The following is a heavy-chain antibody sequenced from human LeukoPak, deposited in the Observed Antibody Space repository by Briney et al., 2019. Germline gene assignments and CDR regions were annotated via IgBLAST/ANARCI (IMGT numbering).Heavy chain of an antibody. J-gene: IGHJ4*02. V-gene: IGHV3-30*03. D-gene: IGHD4-11*01. CDR2: ISYDGSNK. CDR3: ARDHDYNNNFDY. Sequence: GGSLRLSCAASGFTFSSYGMHWVRQAPGKGLEWVAVISYDGSNKYYADSVKGRFTISRDNSKNTLYLQMNSLRAEDTAVYFCARDHDYNNNFDYWGQGTLVTVSS. CDR1: GFTFSSYG.